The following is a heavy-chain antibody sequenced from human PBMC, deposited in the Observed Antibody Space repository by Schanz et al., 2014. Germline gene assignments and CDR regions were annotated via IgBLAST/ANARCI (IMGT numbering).Heavy chain of an antibody. J-gene: IGHJ4*02. CDR2: ITGTGTV. D-gene: IGHD1-1*01. Sequence: EVQLLESGGGLVQPGGSLRLSCAASEFTFSTDAMSWVRQAPGKGLEWISYITGTGTVMYADSVKGRFTISRDNAKNSLYLEMNSLRAEDTALYYCARDRRNADIDYWGQGTLVTVSS. V-gene: IGHV3-48*01. CDR1: EFTFSTDA. CDR3: ARDRRNADIDY.